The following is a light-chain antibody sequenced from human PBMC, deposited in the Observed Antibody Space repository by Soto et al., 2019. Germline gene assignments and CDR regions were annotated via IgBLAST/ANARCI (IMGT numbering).Light chain of an antibody. Sequence: QSVLTQPASVSGSLGQSITISCTGTSSDVGAYNYVSWFQQHPGKAPKVMIFEVSKRPSGVSNRFSGSKSGNMASLTISGLQAEDEGDYYCSSFTTTSTVLLGGGTQLTVL. CDR1: SSDVGAYNY. V-gene: IGLV2-14*01. J-gene: IGLJ2*01. CDR3: SSFTTTSTVL. CDR2: EVS.